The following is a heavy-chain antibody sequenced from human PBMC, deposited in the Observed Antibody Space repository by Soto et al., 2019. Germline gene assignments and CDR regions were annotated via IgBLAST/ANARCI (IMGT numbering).Heavy chain of an antibody. Sequence: EVQLVESGGGLVKPGGSLSLSCAASGFTFNNVWMSWVRQAPGKGLEWVGRIKRRADGGTTDYATPVRGRFTVSRDDSKNTLYLQMNSLKTEDTAVYYCTAGYCSGGSCYSVVYWGQGTLVTVSS. CDR2: IKRRADGGTT. CDR1: GFTFNNVW. J-gene: IGHJ4*02. D-gene: IGHD2-15*01. CDR3: TAGYCSGGSCYSVVY. V-gene: IGHV3-15*01.